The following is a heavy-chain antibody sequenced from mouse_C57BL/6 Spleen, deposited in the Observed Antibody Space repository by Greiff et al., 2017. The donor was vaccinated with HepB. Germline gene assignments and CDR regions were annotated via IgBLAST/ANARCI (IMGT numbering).Heavy chain of an antibody. J-gene: IGHJ3*01. Sequence: QVQLKESGAELARPGASVKMSCKASGYTFTSYTMHWVKQRPGQGLEWIGYINPSSGYTKYNQKFKDKATLTADKSSSTAYMQLSSLTSEDSAVYYCAREDYGSRRGFAYWGQGTLVTVSA. CDR2: INPSSGYT. V-gene: IGHV1-4*01. CDR3: AREDYGSRRGFAY. CDR1: GYTFTSYT. D-gene: IGHD1-1*01.